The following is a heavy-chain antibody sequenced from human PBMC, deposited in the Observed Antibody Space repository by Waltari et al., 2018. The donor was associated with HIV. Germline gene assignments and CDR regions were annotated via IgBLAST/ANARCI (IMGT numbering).Heavy chain of an antibody. CDR1: GFTLNSVW. D-gene: IGHD3-10*01. CDR3: TSEEDYGSGSHFDY. CDR2: IKTKGDGGAT. V-gene: IGHV3-15*01. Sequence: EVQLVESGGDLLKPGGCLRLSCAASGFTLNSVWMSWVGQAPGKGLEWVGRIKTKGDGGATDYAAAVKGRFTISRDDSKNTVYLQMNSLKIEDTAVYYCTSEEDYGSGSHFDYWGQGTLVTVSS. J-gene: IGHJ4*02.